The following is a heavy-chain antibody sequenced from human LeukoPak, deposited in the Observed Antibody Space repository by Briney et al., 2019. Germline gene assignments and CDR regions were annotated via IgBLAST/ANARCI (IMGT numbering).Heavy chain of an antibody. CDR3: ARGLVGARFDY. CDR1: GGSISSYY. D-gene: IGHD1-26*01. J-gene: IGHJ4*02. Sequence: SETLSLTCTVSGGSISSYYWSWIRQPPGKGLEWIGYIYYSGSTNYNPSLKSRVTISVDTSKNQFSLKLSSVTAADTAVYYCARGLVGARFDYWGQGTLVTVSS. V-gene: IGHV4-59*01. CDR2: IYYSGST.